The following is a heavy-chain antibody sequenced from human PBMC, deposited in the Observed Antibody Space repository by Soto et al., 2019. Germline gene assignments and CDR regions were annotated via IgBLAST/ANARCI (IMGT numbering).Heavy chain of an antibody. Sequence: GGSLRLSCAASGFTFSAYAFHWVRQAPGKGLEWLSVISYDGRETHYADSVKGRFIISRDESKNTAYLQMNSLKTEDTAVYYCIASVDDTFLDHWAQGSLVTVSS. CDR3: IASVDDTFLDH. D-gene: IGHD3-16*01. V-gene: IGHV3-30-3*01. CDR1: GFTFSAYA. J-gene: IGHJ4*02. CDR2: ISYDGRET.